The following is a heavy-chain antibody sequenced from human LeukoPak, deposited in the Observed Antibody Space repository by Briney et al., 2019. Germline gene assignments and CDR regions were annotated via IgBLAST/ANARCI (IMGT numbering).Heavy chain of an antibody. J-gene: IGHJ6*02. CDR2: MNPNSGNT. Sequence: GASVKVSCKASGYTFTSYDINWVRQATGQGLEWMGWMNPNSGNTGYAQKFQGRVTMTRNPSISTAYMELSSLRSEDTAVYYCARVNCSGGSCYGGYYYYGMDVWGQGTTVTVSS. CDR3: ARVNCSGGSCYGGYYYYGMDV. D-gene: IGHD2-15*01. V-gene: IGHV1-8*01. CDR1: GYTFTSYD.